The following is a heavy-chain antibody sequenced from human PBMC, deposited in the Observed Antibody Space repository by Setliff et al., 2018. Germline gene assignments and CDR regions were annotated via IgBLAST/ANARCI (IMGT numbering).Heavy chain of an antibody. Sequence: PGGSLRLSCAASGFTFSSFAMSWVRQAPGKRLEWVSIINVGGTNTYYRDSVKGRFTISRDNAKNSLSLQMNNLRSEDTASYYCARDPNGDYVGAFDPWGQGILVTVSS. CDR1: GFTFSSFA. CDR3: ARDPNGDYVGAFDP. D-gene: IGHD4-17*01. J-gene: IGHJ5*02. V-gene: IGHV3-23*01. CDR2: INVGGTNT.